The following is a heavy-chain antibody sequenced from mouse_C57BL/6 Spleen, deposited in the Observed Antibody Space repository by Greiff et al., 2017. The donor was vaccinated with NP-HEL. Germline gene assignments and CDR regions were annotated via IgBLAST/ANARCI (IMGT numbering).Heavy chain of an antibody. CDR1: GYTFTSYW. Sequence: VQLQQPGAELVKPGASVKLSCKASGYTFTSYWMQWVKQRPGQGLEWIGEIDPSDSYTNYNQKFKGKATLTVDTSSSTAYMQLSSLTSEDSAVYYCARSREDGNYLAWFAYWGQGTLVTVSA. CDR3: ARSREDGNYLAWFAY. J-gene: IGHJ3*01. CDR2: IDPSDSYT. V-gene: IGHV1-50*01. D-gene: IGHD2-1*01.